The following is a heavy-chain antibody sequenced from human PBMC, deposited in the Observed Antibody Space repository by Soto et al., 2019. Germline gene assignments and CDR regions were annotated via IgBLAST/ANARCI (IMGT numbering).Heavy chain of an antibody. J-gene: IGHJ4*02. V-gene: IGHV3-7*01. CDR3: ATNHY. CDR1: GYTLNNFW. Sequence: GGSMRLSCAASGYTLNNFWMTWVRQAPGKGLEWVANINQDGSEKYYVVSVKGRFTISRDNAKSSLHLQMSSLRAEDTAVYYCATNHYWGEGSLVTVSS. CDR2: INQDGSEK.